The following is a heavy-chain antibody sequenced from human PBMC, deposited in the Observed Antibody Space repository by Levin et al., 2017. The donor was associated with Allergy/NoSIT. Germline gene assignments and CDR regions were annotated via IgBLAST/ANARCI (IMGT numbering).Heavy chain of an antibody. J-gene: IGHJ4*02. CDR3: CYDSSGDNVFDY. V-gene: IGHV3-66*01. CDR1: GFTVSSNY. D-gene: IGHD3-22*01. CDR2: IYSGGST. Sequence: GGSLRLSCAASGFTVSSNYMSWVRQAPGKGLEWVSVIYSGGSTYYADSVKGRFTISRDNSKNTLYLQMNSLRAEDTAVYYCCYDSSGDNVFDYWGQGTLVTVSS.